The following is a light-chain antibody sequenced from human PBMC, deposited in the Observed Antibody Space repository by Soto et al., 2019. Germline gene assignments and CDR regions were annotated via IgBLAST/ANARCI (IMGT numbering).Light chain of an antibody. CDR3: QQYKNWPPIT. CDR1: QSVSSN. Sequence: EIVMTQSPATLSVSPGERATLSCRASQSVSSNLAWYQQKPGQAPRLLIYGASTRATGIPARFSGSGSGTEFTLTISSLQSEHFAVYYCQQYKNWPPITFGQGTRLEIK. CDR2: GAS. J-gene: IGKJ5*01. V-gene: IGKV3-15*01.